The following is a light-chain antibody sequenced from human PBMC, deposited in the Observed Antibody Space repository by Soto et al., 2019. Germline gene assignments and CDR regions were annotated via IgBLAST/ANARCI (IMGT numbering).Light chain of an antibody. CDR3: TTYAGSNKLGV. CDR2: EVN. J-gene: IGLJ1*01. V-gene: IGLV2-8*01. Sequence: QSVLTQPPSASGSPGQSVTISCTGTSNDVGGYNYVSWYQQHPGKAPKLMIYEVNKRPSGVPDRFSGSKSGNTASLTVSGLQAEDEADYYCTTYAGSNKLGVFRTGTKVTVL. CDR1: SNDVGGYNY.